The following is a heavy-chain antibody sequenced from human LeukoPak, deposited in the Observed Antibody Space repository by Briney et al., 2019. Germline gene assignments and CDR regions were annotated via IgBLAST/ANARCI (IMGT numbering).Heavy chain of an antibody. J-gene: IGHJ3*02. V-gene: IGHV4-39*07. CDR3: AREDRAAADRPNAFDI. CDR1: GGSISSSNYY. CDR2: IYYSGST. D-gene: IGHD6-13*01. Sequence: SETLSLTCTVSGGSISSSNYYWGWIRQPPGKGPEWIGNIYYSGSTNYNPSLKSRVTISVDKSKNQFSLKLSSVTAADTAVYYCAREDRAAADRPNAFDIWGQGTMVTVSS.